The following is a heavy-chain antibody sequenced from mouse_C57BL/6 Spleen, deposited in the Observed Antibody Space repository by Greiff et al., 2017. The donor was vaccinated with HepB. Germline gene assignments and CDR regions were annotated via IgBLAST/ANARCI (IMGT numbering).Heavy chain of an antibody. J-gene: IGHJ4*01. CDR2: IYPRSGNT. Sequence: VKLVESGAELARPGASVKLSCKASGYTFTSYGISWVKQRTGQGLEWIGEIYPRSGNTYYNEKFKGKATLTAYKSSSTAYMELRSLTSEDSAVYFCAPYVNYAMDYWGQGTSVTVSS. CDR3: APYVNYAMDY. V-gene: IGHV1-81*01. CDR1: GYTFTSYG. D-gene: IGHD2-12*01.